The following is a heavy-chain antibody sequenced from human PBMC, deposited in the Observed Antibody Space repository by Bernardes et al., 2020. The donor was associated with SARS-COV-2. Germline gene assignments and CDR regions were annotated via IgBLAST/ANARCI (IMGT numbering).Heavy chain of an antibody. Sequence: GGSLRLSCVTSGFTFSRYWMSWVRQAPGKGLEWVANINPDGSVKYYMDFVEGRFAISRDNAKNSLCLQMNSLRAEDTATYYCARDVVGKDDLWGQGTLVTVSS. CDR2: INPDGSVK. V-gene: IGHV3-7*05. CDR3: ARDVVGKDDL. CDR1: GFTFSRYW. J-gene: IGHJ5*02.